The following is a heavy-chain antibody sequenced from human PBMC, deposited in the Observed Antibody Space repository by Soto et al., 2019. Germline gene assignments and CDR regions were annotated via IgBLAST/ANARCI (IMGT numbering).Heavy chain of an antibody. Sequence: QVQLQQWGAGLLKPSETLSLTCAVYGGSFGAYYWSWIRQPPGKGLEWIGEINHGGSTNYSPSLTSRVTMSLDPPQNHFSLRLTSVTAADTAVYYCARVYSAFDSWGQGTLVTVSS. J-gene: IGHJ4*02. V-gene: IGHV4-34*01. D-gene: IGHD2-15*01. CDR1: GGSFGAYY. CDR2: INHGGST. CDR3: ARVYSAFDS.